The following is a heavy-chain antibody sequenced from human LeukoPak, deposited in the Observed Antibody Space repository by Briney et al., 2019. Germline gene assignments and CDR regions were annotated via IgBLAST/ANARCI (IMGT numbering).Heavy chain of an antibody. CDR1: EFTFSDFY. V-gene: IGHV3-11*01. CDR2: ISGSGTTV. D-gene: IGHD1-26*01. J-gene: IGHJ5*02. CDR3: ARERFRGSYSP. Sequence: GGSLRLSVAASEFTFSDFYMSWMRQPPGRGLEWVSDISGSGTTVYYADSVKGRFTISRDNTNNSLFLQMNSLRAEDTAVYFCARERFRGSYSPWGRGTLVSVSS.